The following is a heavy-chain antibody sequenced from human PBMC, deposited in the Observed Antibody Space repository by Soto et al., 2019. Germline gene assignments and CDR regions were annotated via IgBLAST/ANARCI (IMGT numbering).Heavy chain of an antibody. D-gene: IGHD6-13*01. V-gene: IGHV3-33*01. J-gene: IGHJ4*02. CDR1: GFTFSSYG. CDR3: ARDGSSYSSSWYSDY. CDR2: IWYDGSNK. Sequence: QVQLVESGGGVVQPGRSLRLSCAASGFTFSSYGMHWVRQAPGKGLEWVAVIWYDGSNKYYADSVKGRFTISRDNSKNTLYLQMNSLRAEDTAVYYCARDGSSYSSSWYSDYWGQGTLVTVSS.